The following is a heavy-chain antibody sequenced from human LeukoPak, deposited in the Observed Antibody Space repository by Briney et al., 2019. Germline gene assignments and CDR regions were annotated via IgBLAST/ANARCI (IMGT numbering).Heavy chain of an antibody. D-gene: IGHD7-27*01. CDR3: ARSKWGYAFDT. CDR1: GFTFSSYE. Sequence: GSLRLSCAASGFTFSSYEMNWVRQAPGKGLEWIGYVYYSGSTNYNPPLKSRVTISKDTSKNQFSLKLSSVTAADTAVYYCARSKWGYAFDTWGQGTMVTVSP. J-gene: IGHJ3*02. V-gene: IGHV4-59*01. CDR2: VYYSGST.